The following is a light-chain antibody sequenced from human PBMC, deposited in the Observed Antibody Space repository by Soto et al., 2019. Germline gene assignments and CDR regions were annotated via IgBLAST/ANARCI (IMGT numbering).Light chain of an antibody. Sequence: DIPMAQSPSTLSASVVDTVTVTCRASQSVSGWLAWYQQKPGEAPKLLIYAASVLQSGVPSRFRGGGFGTDFTLTISSLQPEDVATYYCLHYNYYPRTFGQGNKVDTK. CDR1: QSVSGW. J-gene: IGKJ1*01. CDR2: AAS. CDR3: LHYNYYPRT. V-gene: IGKV1-5*01.